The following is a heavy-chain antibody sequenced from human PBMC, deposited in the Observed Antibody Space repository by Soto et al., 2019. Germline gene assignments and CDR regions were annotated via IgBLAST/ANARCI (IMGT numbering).Heavy chain of an antibody. CDR1: GFTFSTHA. CDR2: IYSGGST. J-gene: IGHJ6*02. CDR3: AARVVPAAITYYYYGMDV. D-gene: IGHD2-2*01. V-gene: IGHV3-53*01. Sequence: GGSLRLSCVASGFTFSTHAMSWVRQAPGKGLEWVSVIYSGGSTYYADSVKGRFTISRDNSKNTLYLQMNSLRAEDTAVYYCAARVVPAAITYYYYGMDVWGQGTTVTVSS.